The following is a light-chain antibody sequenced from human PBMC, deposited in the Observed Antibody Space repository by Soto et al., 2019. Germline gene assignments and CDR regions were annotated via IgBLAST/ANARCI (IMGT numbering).Light chain of an antibody. V-gene: IGKV1-5*01. J-gene: IGKJ1*01. Sequence: DIQMTQSPSSLSASVGDRFAITCRASQSISSYLNWYQQKPGKAPKLLIYDVSNLESGVPSRFSGSGSGTEFTLTISSLQTDDFATYYCQQYNSYSSWTFGQGTKV. CDR2: DVS. CDR3: QQYNSYSSWT. CDR1: QSISSY.